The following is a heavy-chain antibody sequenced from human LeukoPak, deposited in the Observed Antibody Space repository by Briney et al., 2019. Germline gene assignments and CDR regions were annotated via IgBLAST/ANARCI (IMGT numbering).Heavy chain of an antibody. CDR3: ARLPDYDLGAFDI. V-gene: IGHV1-18*04. D-gene: IGHD3-3*01. Sequence: ASVKVSCKASGYTFTSYYMHWVRQAPGQGLEWMGWISAYNGNTNYAQKLQGRVTMTTDTSTSTAYMELRSLRSDDTAVYYCARLPDYDLGAFDIWGQRTMVTVSS. CDR1: GYTFTSYY. CDR2: ISAYNGNT. J-gene: IGHJ3*02.